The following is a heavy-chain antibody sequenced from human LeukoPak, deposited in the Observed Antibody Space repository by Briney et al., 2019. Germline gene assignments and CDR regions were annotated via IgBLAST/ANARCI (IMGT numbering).Heavy chain of an antibody. D-gene: IGHD5-18*01. V-gene: IGHV1-46*01. Sequence: GASVKASCKASGYTFTSYYMHWVRQAPGQGLEWMGIINPSGGSTSYAQKFQGRVTMTRDMSTSTVYMELSSLRSEDTAVYYCARGPHNGYSYVGGWFDPWGQGTLVTVSS. CDR1: GYTFTSYY. CDR3: ARGPHNGYSYVGGWFDP. CDR2: INPSGGST. J-gene: IGHJ5*02.